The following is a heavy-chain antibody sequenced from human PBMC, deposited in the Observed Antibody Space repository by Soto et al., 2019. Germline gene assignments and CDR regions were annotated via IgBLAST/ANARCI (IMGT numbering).Heavy chain of an antibody. CDR1: GFTFSSYA. V-gene: IGHV3-23*01. D-gene: IGHD4-17*01. Sequence: GGSLRLSCAAAGFTFSSYAMSWVRQAPGKGLEWVSAISGSGGSTYYADSVKGRFTISRDNSKNTLYLQMNSLRAEDTAVYYCAKDYGESNYYYGMDVWGQGTTVTVSS. CDR2: ISGSGGST. J-gene: IGHJ6*02. CDR3: AKDYGESNYYYGMDV.